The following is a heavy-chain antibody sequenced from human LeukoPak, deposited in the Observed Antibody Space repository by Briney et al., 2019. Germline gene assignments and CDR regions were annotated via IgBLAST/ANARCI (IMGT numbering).Heavy chain of an antibody. CDR1: GGSISSSSYY. D-gene: IGHD2-8*01. CDR2: IYYSGST. J-gene: IGHJ5*02. Sequence: SETLSLTCTVSGGSISSSSYYWGWIRQPPGKGLEWIGSIYYSGSTYYNPSLKSRVTISVDTSKNQFSLKLSSVTAADTAVYYCARGGWQEWSNWFHPWGQGTLVTVSS. CDR3: ARGGWQEWSNWFHP. V-gene: IGHV4-39*01.